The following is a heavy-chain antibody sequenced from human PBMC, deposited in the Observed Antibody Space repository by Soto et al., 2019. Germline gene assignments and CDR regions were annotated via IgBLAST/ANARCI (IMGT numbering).Heavy chain of an antibody. V-gene: IGHV3-23*01. CDR3: ATSGYCSGGRCRFDY. CDR1: GFTFGSYA. Sequence: AGSLRVSCAASGFTFGSYAMSWVRQAPGKGLEWVSAISGSGGSTYYADSAKVRFTISRDNSKNTLYLQMNSLRAEDTAVYYCATSGYCSGGRCRFDYWAQGTLVTVSS. D-gene: IGHD2-15*01. J-gene: IGHJ4*02. CDR2: ISGSGGST.